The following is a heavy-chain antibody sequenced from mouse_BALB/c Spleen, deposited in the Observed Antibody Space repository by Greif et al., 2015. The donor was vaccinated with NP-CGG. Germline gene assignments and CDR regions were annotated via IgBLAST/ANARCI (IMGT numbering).Heavy chain of an antibody. J-gene: IGHJ1*01. CDR2: IDPENGNT. D-gene: IGHD2-1*01. CDR3: ARIYYGNYLWYFDV. Sequence: VQLKESGAELVRPGALVKLSCKASGFNIKDYYMHWVKQRPEQGLEWIGWIDPENGNTIYDPKFQGKASITADTSSNTVYLQLSSLTSEDTAVYYCARIYYGNYLWYFDVWGAGTTVTVSS. CDR1: GFNIKDYY. V-gene: IGHV14-1*02.